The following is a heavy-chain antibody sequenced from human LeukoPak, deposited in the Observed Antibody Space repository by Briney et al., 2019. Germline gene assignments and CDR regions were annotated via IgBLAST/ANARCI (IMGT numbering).Heavy chain of an antibody. Sequence: SQTLSLTCTVSGGSISSGNYYWSWIRQPAGKGLEWVGRIYTSGSTNYNPSLKSRITISVDTSKSQFSLKLSSVIAADTAVYYCARATYEDFDSWGQGTLVTVSS. CDR3: ARATYEDFDS. V-gene: IGHV4-61*02. D-gene: IGHD3-22*01. CDR1: GGSISSGNYY. J-gene: IGHJ4*02. CDR2: IYTSGST.